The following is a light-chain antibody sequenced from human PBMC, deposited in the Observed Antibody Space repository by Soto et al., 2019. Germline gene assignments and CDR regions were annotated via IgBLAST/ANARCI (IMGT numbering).Light chain of an antibody. CDR3: QQYNNWPLT. V-gene: IGKV3-15*01. J-gene: IGKJ4*01. CDR2: SAS. CDR1: QSVNSD. Sequence: ETVMTQSPATLSASPGGSATLSCRASQSVNSDLAWYQQIPGQAPRLLIYSASTGATGGPARFSGSGSGTEFTLTISSLQSEDFAIYYCQQYNNWPLTFGGGTKVEI.